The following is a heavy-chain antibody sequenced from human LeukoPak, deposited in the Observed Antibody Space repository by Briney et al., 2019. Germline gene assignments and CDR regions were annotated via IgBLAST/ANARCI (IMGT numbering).Heavy chain of an antibody. CDR2: IYYSGST. J-gene: IGHJ4*02. CDR3: ARLLGSRSKSYFFDS. D-gene: IGHD6-13*01. CDR1: GGSISSYY. V-gene: IGHV4-39*01. Sequence: SETLSLTCTVSGGSISSYYWGWIRQPPGKGLEWIGTIYYSGSTYYNPSVKSRVTISVDTSKNQFSLKLNSVTAADTAVYYCARLLGSRSKSYFFDSWGQGTLVTVSS.